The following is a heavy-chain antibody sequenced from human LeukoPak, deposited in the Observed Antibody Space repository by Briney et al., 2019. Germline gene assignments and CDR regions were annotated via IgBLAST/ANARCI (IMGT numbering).Heavy chain of an antibody. J-gene: IGHJ3*02. Sequence: GGSLRLSCAASGFTFSTYIMNWVRQTPGKGLEWVSSIGTSTSYIYYADSVKGRFTISRDNTKSSVYLQMNNLRAEDTAVYYCARDPGFSAFDIWGQGAMITVSS. CDR2: IGTSTSYI. CDR3: ARDPGFSAFDI. CDR1: GFTFSTYI. D-gene: IGHD3-3*01. V-gene: IGHV3-21*01.